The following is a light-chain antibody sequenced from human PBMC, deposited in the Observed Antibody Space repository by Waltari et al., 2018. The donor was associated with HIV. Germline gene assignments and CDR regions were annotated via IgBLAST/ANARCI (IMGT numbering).Light chain of an antibody. J-gene: IGKJ4*01. CDR1: QSLLRGNGYNY. Sequence: DIVMTQSPLSLPVTPGEPASISCTSSQSLLRGNGYNYLHWYLQKPGQSPQLLIYLGSNRASGVPDRFTGSGSGTYFTLKITRVEAEDVGVYFCMQALQTPTFGGGTKVEIK. CDR2: LGS. V-gene: IGKV2-28*01. CDR3: MQALQTPT.